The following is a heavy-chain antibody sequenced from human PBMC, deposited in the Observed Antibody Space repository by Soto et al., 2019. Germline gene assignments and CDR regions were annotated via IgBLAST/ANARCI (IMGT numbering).Heavy chain of an antibody. CDR3: ARLTTIREPLPNYFDY. D-gene: IGHD2-2*02. Sequence: QVQLVESGGGVVQPGRSLRLSCAASGFTFSSYAMHWVRQAPGKGLEWVAVISYDGSNKYYADSVKGRFTISRDNSKNPLYLQMNSLRAEDTAVYYCARLTTIREPLPNYFDYWGQGTLVTVSS. J-gene: IGHJ4*02. V-gene: IGHV3-30-3*01. CDR1: GFTFSSYA. CDR2: ISYDGSNK.